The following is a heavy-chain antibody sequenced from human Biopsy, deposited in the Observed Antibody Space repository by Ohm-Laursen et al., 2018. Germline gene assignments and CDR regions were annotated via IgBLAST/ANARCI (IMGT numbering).Heavy chain of an antibody. Sequence: DTLSLTCTVSSGSISSYYWSWIRQPPGKGLEWIGYISYSGNTNYNPSLKSRVTMSVDTSKDQFSLKVYSVTAADTAIYYCATTTMDTSGWYGNYFDSWGQGALVTVSS. CDR3: ATTTMDTSGWYGNYFDS. CDR2: ISYSGNT. CDR1: SGSISSYY. J-gene: IGHJ4*02. D-gene: IGHD6-19*01. V-gene: IGHV4-59*08.